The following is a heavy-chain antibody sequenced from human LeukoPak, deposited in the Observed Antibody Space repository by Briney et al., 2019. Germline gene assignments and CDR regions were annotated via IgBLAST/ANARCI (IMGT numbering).Heavy chain of an antibody. CDR1: GFNVSSNY. D-gene: IGHD2-15*01. J-gene: IGHJ2*01. Sequence: GGSLRLSCAATGFNVSSNYMSWVRQAPGKGLEWVSVIYTGGSTYYADSVKGRFTISRDNSKNTLYLQMNSLRAEDTAVYYCARSEVAGLTWYFDLWGRGTLVIVSS. V-gene: IGHV3-53*01. CDR3: ARSEVAGLTWYFDL. CDR2: IYTGGST.